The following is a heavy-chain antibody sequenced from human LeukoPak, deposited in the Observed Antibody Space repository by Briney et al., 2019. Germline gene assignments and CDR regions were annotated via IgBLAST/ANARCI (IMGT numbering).Heavy chain of an antibody. CDR3: ARVPEWLVTYYGMDV. D-gene: IGHD3-3*01. J-gene: IGHJ6*02. Sequence: PGGSLRLSCAASGFTFSSYSMNWVRQAPGKGLEWVSSISSSSSYIYYADSVKGRFTISRDNAKNSLYLQMNSLRAEDTAVYYCARVPEWLVTYYGMDVWGQGTTVTVSS. V-gene: IGHV3-21*01. CDR1: GFTFSSYS. CDR2: ISSSSSYI.